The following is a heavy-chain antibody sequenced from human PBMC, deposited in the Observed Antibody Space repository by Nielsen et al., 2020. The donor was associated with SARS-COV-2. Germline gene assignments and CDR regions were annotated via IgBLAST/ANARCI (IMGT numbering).Heavy chain of an antibody. V-gene: IGHV3-23*01. D-gene: IGHD4-17*01. CDR1: GFTFSSYA. Sequence: GESLKISCAASGFTFSSYAMSWVRQAPGKGLEWVSAISGSGGSTYYADSVRGRFTISRDNSKNTLYLQMNSLRAEDTALYYCARGAYGDYDYWGQGTLVTVSS. CDR3: ARGAYGDYDY. J-gene: IGHJ4*02. CDR2: ISGSGGST.